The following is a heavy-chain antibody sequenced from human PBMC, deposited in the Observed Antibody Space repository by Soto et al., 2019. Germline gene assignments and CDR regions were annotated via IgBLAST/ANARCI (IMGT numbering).Heavy chain of an antibody. CDR2: IYSSGST. D-gene: IGHD5-18*01. V-gene: IGHV4-31*03. CDR1: GGSISSGGYY. J-gene: IGHJ6*02. Sequence: QVQLQESGPGLVKPSQPLFLTCTVSGGSISSGGYYWSWIRQHPRKGLEWIGYIYSSGSTYYNPYPKSRVTISGDTSKNQFSLKLSSVTAADTAVSYCARVVCRYGYIYYGMDVWGQGTTVTVSS. CDR3: ARVVCRYGYIYYGMDV.